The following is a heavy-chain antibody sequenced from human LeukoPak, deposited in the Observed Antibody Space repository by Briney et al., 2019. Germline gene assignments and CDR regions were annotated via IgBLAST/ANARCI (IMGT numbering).Heavy chain of an antibody. CDR3: ARELGNADTFGNVPLGH. D-gene: IGHD3-16*01. CDR1: GITFRTSS. Sequence: GGSLRLSCTVSGITFRTSSFNWVRQVPGKGLEWVSSISSSGTYMYYSDSVEGRFTISRDNAKNSVFLQVDSLRAEDTAVYFCARELGNADTFGNVPLGHWGQGTLVIVSS. CDR2: ISSSGTYM. V-gene: IGHV3-21*01. J-gene: IGHJ4*02.